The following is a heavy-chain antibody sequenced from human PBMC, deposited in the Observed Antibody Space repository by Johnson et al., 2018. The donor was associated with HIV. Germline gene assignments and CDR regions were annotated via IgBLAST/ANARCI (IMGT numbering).Heavy chain of an antibody. D-gene: IGHD3-16*01. V-gene: IGHV3-66*01. CDR3: ARDLYNLWNDYPAFDI. Sequence: VQLVESGGNLVQPGGSLRLSCAASGFTVSNTFMDWVRQAPGKGPEWVSVIYSGGSTYYADSVKGRFTISRDNSKNTLYLQMNSLRAEDTAVYYCARDLYNLWNDYPAFDIWGQGTMVTVSS. CDR2: IYSGGST. CDR1: GFTVSNTF. J-gene: IGHJ3*02.